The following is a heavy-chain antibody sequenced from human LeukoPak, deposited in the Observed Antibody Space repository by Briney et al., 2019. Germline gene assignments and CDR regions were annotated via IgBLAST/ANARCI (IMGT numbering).Heavy chain of an antibody. J-gene: IGHJ4*02. D-gene: IGHD3-9*01. CDR2: IYTSGST. CDR3: ARDGGVLRYFDWRGGPDY. V-gene: IGHV4-61*02. CDR1: GGSISSGSYY. Sequence: SQTLSLTCTVSGGSISSGSYYWSWIRQPAGKGLEWIGRIYTSGSTNYNPSLKSRVTISVDTSKNQFSLKLSSVTAADTAVYYCARDGGVLRYFDWRGGPDYWGQGTLVTVSS.